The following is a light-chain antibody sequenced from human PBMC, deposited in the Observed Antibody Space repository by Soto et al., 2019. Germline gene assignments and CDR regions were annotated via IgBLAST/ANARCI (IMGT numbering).Light chain of an antibody. J-gene: IGKJ1*01. CDR3: QQYGSSPMA. V-gene: IGKV3-20*01. CDR1: QSVSGNY. Sequence: EIVLTQSPGTLSLSPLERATLXCLASQSVSGNYLAWYQQEPGQAPRLLIYGASNRATGIPDRFSGSGSGTDFTLTISRLEPEDFAVYYCQQYGSSPMAFGQGTKVDNK. CDR2: GAS.